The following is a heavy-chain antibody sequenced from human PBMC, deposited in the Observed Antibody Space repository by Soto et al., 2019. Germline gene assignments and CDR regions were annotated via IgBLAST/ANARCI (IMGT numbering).Heavy chain of an antibody. V-gene: IGHV2-5*01. J-gene: IGHJ4*02. D-gene: IGHD6-19*01. Sequence: QITLKESGPTLVNPTQTLTLTCTFSGFSLITSGVGVGWIRQPPGKALEWLALIYWNDDKRYSPSLKSRLTITRDTSKNQVVLTMTNMDSVDTATYYCAHSALSRSSGWPYYFDSWGQGTLVTVSS. CDR2: IYWNDDK. CDR3: AHSALSRSSGWPYYFDS. CDR1: GFSLITSGVG.